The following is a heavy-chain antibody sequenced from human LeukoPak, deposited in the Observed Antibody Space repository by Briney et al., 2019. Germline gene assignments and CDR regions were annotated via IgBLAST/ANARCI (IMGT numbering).Heavy chain of an antibody. V-gene: IGHV3-74*01. CDR1: GFTFSTYW. J-gene: IGHJ1*01. D-gene: IGHD3-22*01. CDR2: IKSDGST. Sequence: GGSLRLSCAASGFTFSTYWMHWVRQAPGRGLVWVSRIKSDGSTNYADSVKGRFTISRDNAKNTVSLQMNSLGPEDTGVYYCARAPSEIGGYYPEYFRHWGQGTLVTVSS. CDR3: ARAPSEIGGYYPEYFRH.